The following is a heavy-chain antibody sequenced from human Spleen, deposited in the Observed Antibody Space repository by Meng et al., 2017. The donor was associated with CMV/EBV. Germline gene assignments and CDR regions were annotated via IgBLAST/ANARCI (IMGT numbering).Heavy chain of an antibody. J-gene: IGHJ4*02. Sequence: VSGGSISSGGYYSSWIRQQPGKGLEWIGYIYYSASTYYNPSLKSRVIISVDTSKNQFSLNLSSLTAADTAVYYCARGYSNHAYFDYWGQGTLVTVSS. CDR3: ARGYSNHAYFDY. CDR2: IYYSAST. V-gene: IGHV4-31*02. CDR1: GGSISSGGYY. D-gene: IGHD4-11*01.